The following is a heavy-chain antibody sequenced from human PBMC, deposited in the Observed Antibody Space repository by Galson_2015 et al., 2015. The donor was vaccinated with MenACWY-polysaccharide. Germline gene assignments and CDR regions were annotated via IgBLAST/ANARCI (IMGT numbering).Heavy chain of an antibody. CDR3: VSRPHSAVTAPFDY. J-gene: IGHJ4*02. CDR2: ISGNGGDT. Sequence: SLRLSCAASGFTFSTYVMTWVRQAPGKGLECVSSISGNGGDTSHADSVKGRFTISRDNSKNTVYLQMNSLRVEDTAIYYCVSRPHSAVTAPFDYWGQGSLFTVSS. V-gene: IGHV3-23*01. D-gene: IGHD6-19*01. CDR1: GFTFSTYV.